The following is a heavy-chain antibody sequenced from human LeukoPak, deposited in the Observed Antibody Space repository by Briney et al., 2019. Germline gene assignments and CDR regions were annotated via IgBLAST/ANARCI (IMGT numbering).Heavy chain of an antibody. J-gene: IGHJ4*02. CDR2: TRFDGSNQ. Sequence: PGGSLRLSCSASGFTFRTYGMPWVRQAPGKGLEWVAFTRFDGSNQYYADSVKGRFTISRDNSNNTLSLQMNTLRGDDTAVYFCAKGYGESHFDSWGQGTLVTVSS. CDR3: AKGYGESHFDS. CDR1: GFTFRTYG. D-gene: IGHD5-18*01. V-gene: IGHV3-30*02.